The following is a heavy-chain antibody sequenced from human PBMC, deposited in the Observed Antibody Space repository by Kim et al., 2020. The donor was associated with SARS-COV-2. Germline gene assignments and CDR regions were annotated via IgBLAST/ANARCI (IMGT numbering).Heavy chain of an antibody. J-gene: IGHJ4*02. CDR1: GFTFSSYG. Sequence: GGSLRLSCAASGFTFSSYGMHWVRQAPGKGLEWVAVIWYDGSNKYYADSVKGRFTISRDNSKNTLYLQMNSMRAEDTAVYYCARDATGYSSSPTGDWGQGTLVTVSS. CDR2: IWYDGSNK. V-gene: IGHV3-33*01. CDR3: ARDATGYSSSPTGD. D-gene: IGHD6-13*01.